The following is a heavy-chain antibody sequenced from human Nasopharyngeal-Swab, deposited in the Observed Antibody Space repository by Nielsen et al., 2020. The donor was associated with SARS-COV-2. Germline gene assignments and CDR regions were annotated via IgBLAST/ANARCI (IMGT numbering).Heavy chain of an antibody. CDR2: IRNRANSYTT. CDR3: AISGLWSDYFNYFNGLDV. CDR1: GFTFSDHY. V-gene: IGHV3-72*01. Sequence: GGSLRLSCAASGFTFSDHYMDWVRQAPGKGLEWVGRIRNRANSYTTEYAASVKGRFAISRDDSKNSLYLQMNSVRAEDTAVYYCAISGLWSDYFNYFNGLDVWGQGTTVTVSS. J-gene: IGHJ6*02. D-gene: IGHD3-3*01.